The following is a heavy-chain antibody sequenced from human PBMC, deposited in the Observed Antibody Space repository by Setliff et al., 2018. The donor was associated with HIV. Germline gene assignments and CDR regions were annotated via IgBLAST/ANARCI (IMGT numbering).Heavy chain of an antibody. V-gene: IGHV4-39*01. CDR2: IYHDGRT. J-gene: IGHJ3*02. CDR3: CRSMTTVLEDAFDI. Sequence: SETLSLTCTVSDDSFSTSDYWWAWVRQPPGKGLEWIGSIYHDGRTYYSPSLKSRVTISVDTSKNRFSLKLSSVTATDTAVYYCCRSMTTVLEDAFDIWGQGAMVTVSS. CDR1: DDSFSTSDYW. D-gene: IGHD4-17*01.